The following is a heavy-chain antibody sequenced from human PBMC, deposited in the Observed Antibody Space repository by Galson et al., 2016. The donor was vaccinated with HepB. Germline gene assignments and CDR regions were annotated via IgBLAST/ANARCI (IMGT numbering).Heavy chain of an antibody. J-gene: IGHJ3*02. V-gene: IGHV1-69*13. CDR2: IMPLYGTP. D-gene: IGHD2-15*01. Sequence: SVKVSCKASGGTFSNFAISWVRQAPGQGPEWMGGIMPLYGTPNYAQNFQGRLTISADESTTTAYMELSSLRSEDTAVYYCARIGYCIGHDCTRGAFDIWGQGTMVTVSS. CDR3: ARIGYCIGHDCTRGAFDI. CDR1: GGTFSNFA.